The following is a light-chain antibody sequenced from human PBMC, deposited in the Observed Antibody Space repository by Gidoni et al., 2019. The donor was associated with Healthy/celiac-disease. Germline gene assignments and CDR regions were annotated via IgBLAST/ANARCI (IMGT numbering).Light chain of an antibody. CDR2: AAS. V-gene: IGKV1-9*01. Sequence: DIQLTQSPSFLSASVGDRVTITCRASLGISSYLACYQQKPGKAPKLLIYAASTLQSGVPSRFSGSGAGTEFTLTISSLQPEDFATYYCQQINSYPRTFGQGTKVEIK. CDR3: QQINSYPRT. CDR1: LGISSY. J-gene: IGKJ1*01.